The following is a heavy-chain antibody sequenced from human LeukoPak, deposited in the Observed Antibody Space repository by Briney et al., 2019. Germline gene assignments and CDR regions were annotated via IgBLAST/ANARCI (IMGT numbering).Heavy chain of an antibody. CDR2: IYYSGST. D-gene: IGHD3-3*01. V-gene: IGHV4-39*01. CDR3: ARLVGYYDFWSGYSHHYYYYYMDV. J-gene: IGHJ6*03. Sequence: SETLSLTCTVSGGSISGSSYYWGWIRQPPGKGLEWIGSIYYSGSTYYNPSLKSRVTISADTSKNQFSLKLSSVTAADTAVYYCARLVGYYDFWSGYSHHYYYYYMDVWGKGTTVTVSS. CDR1: GGSISGSSYY.